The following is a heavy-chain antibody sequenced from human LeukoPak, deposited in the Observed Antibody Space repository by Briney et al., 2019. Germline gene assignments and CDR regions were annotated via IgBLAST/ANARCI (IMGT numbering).Heavy chain of an antibody. CDR2: ISGSGGNT. J-gene: IGHJ4*02. D-gene: IGHD3-22*01. CDR3: ASDYYDSSGSYFRPSSLPHY. V-gene: IGHV3-23*01. CDR1: GFTFSIYA. Sequence: PGGSLRLSCAASGFTFSIYAMSWVRQAPGKGLEWVSSISGSGGNTYYADSVEGRFTISRDNSKNTLYLQMNSLRDEDTAVYYCASDYYDSSGSYFRPSSLPHYWGQGTLVSVSS.